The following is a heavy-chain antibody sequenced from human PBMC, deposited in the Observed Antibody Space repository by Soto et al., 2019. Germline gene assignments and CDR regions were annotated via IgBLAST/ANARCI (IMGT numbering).Heavy chain of an antibody. Sequence: QVQLVQSGADVKKPGASVKVSCKASGYTFSNYEINWVRQASGQGLEWMGRMNPNDGNTGYAQNFQGRVSMTRNTSINTAYMEWSSLRSDDTAVYYCARGPRESGEWLLFDYWGQGALVTVSS. CDR3: ARGPRESGEWLLFDY. D-gene: IGHD3-3*01. CDR1: GYTFSNYE. J-gene: IGHJ4*02. CDR2: MNPNDGNT. V-gene: IGHV1-8*01.